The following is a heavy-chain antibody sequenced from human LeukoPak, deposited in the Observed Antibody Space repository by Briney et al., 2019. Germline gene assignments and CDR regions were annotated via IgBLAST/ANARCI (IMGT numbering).Heavy chain of an antibody. D-gene: IGHD1-26*01. J-gene: IGHJ4*02. CDR1: GFTFSSYA. Sequence: GGSLRLSCAASGFTFSSYAMSWVRQAPGKGLEWVSTISGGGDSTYYADSVKGRFTISRDNSKNTLYLQMNSLRAEDTAVYYCARGSGSHSGNYYVYWGQGTLVTVSS. CDR2: ISGGGDST. V-gene: IGHV3-23*01. CDR3: ARGSGSHSGNYYVY.